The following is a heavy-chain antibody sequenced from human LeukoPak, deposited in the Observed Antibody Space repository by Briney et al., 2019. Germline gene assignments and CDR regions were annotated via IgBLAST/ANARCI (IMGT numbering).Heavy chain of an antibody. CDR2: ISSSGSTI. D-gene: IGHD2-2*01. J-gene: IGHJ4*02. Sequence: GGSLRLSCAASGFTFSSYEMNWVRQAPGKGLEWVSYISSSGSTIYYADSVKGRFTISRDNAKNSLYLQMNSLRAEDTAVYYCAHGTMYQLDYWGQGTLVTVSS. CDR3: AHGTMYQLDY. V-gene: IGHV3-48*03. CDR1: GFTFSSYE.